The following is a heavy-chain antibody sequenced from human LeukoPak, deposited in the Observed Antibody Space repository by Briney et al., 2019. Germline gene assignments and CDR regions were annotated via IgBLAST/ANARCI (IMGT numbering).Heavy chain of an antibody. CDR1: GFTFSSYD. V-gene: IGHV3-13*04. CDR3: VRAGMVRGVSHRYYGLDV. CDR2: IGTGDDA. J-gene: IGHJ6*02. Sequence: GGSRRLSCAASGFTFSSYDMHWVRQATGKGLEWVSVIGTGDDAYYSGSVKGRFTISRDNAKTSLYLQMNSLRAGDTAVYYCVRAGMVRGVSHRYYGLDVWGQGTTVTVSS. D-gene: IGHD3-10*01.